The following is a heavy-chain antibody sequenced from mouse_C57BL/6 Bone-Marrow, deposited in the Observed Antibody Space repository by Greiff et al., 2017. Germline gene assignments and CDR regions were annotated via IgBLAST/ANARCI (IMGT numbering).Heavy chain of an antibody. CDR3: ARERDYYGSRNAMDY. D-gene: IGHD1-1*01. Sequence: VQLQQSGAELVRPGTSVKVSCKASGYAFTNYLIEWVKQRPGQGLEWIGVINPGSGGTNYNEKFKGKATLTADKSSSTAYMQLSSLTSEDSAVYFGARERDYYGSRNAMDYWGQGTSVTVSS. V-gene: IGHV1-54*01. CDR2: INPGSGGT. J-gene: IGHJ4*01. CDR1: GYAFTNYL.